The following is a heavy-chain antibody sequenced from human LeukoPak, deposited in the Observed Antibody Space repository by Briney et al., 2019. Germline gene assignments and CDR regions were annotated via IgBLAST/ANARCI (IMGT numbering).Heavy chain of an antibody. CDR2: INGSGGST. J-gene: IGHJ5*02. V-gene: IGHV3-23*01. CDR3: AKLHHFDWLLVSNWFDP. CDR1: GFTFSTYA. D-gene: IGHD3-9*01. Sequence: GRSLRLSCAASGFTFSTYAMSWVRQAPGKGLEWVSTINGSGGSTYYADSVKGRFTISRDNSKNTLYLQMNSLRAEDTALYYCAKLHHFDWLLVSNWFDPWGQGTLVTVSS.